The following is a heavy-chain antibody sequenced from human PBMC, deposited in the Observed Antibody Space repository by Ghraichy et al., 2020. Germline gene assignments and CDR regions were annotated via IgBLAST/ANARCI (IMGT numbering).Heavy chain of an antibody. J-gene: IGHJ5*02. CDR3: AREGDYYDSSGYFPFDP. Sequence: GGSLRLSCAASGFTFSSYWMSWVRQAPGKGLEWVANIKQDGSEKYYVDSVKGRFTISRDNAKNSLYLQMNSLRAEDTAVYYCAREGDYYDSSGYFPFDPWGQGTLVTVSS. CDR2: IKQDGSEK. CDR1: GFTFSSYW. D-gene: IGHD3-22*01. V-gene: IGHV3-7*03.